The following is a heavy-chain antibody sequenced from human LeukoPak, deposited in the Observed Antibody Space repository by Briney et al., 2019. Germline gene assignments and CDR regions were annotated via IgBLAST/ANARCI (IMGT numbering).Heavy chain of an antibody. D-gene: IGHD3-3*01. CDR3: ARGGVNTFWSGYYGDAFDI. J-gene: IGHJ3*02. CDR1: GFTFSSYW. CDR2: IKQDGSEK. Sequence: GGSLRLSCAASGFTFSSYWMSWVRQAPGKGLEWVANIKQDGSEKYYVDSVKGRFTISRDNAKNSLYLQMNSLRAEDTAVYYCARGGVNTFWSGYYGDAFDIWGQGTMVAVSS. V-gene: IGHV3-7*01.